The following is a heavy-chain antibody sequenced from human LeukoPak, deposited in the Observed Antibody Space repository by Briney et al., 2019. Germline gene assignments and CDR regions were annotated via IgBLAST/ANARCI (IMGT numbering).Heavy chain of an antibody. V-gene: IGHV4-39*01. D-gene: IGHD6-19*01. J-gene: IGHJ4*02. Sequence: SETLSLTCTVSGGSISSSSYYWGWIRQPPGKGLEWIGSIYYSGSTYYNPSLKSRVTISVDTSKNQFSLKLSSVTAADTAVYYCAISQIALAAVLGGYWGQGTLVTVSS. CDR1: GGSISSSSYY. CDR3: AISQIALAAVLGGY. CDR2: IYYSGST.